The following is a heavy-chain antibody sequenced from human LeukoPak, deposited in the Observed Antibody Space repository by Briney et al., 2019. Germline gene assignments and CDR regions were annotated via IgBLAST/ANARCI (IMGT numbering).Heavy chain of an antibody. CDR3: ANYDSGRRRFDP. D-gene: IGHD3-10*01. J-gene: IGHJ5*02. Sequence: SETLSLTCTVSGGSLSSSSYYWGWIRQPPGKGLEWIGSIYYSGNTYYNPSRKSRVTISVDTSKNQFSLKLSSVTAADTAVYYCANYDSGRRRFDPWGQGTLVTVSS. CDR2: IYYSGNT. V-gene: IGHV4-39*01. CDR1: GGSLSSSSYY.